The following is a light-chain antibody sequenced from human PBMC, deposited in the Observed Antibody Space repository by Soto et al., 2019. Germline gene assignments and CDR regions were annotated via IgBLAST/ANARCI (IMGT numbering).Light chain of an antibody. V-gene: IGKV1-33*01. Sequence: DIEMTQSPSSLSASIGETVTVTCQASQDITNYLNWYQQKPGKAPQLLIYDASNLETGVPSRFSGSGSGTDFTFTISSLQPEDIATYYCQQYDNLPLTFGGGTKVDIK. CDR3: QQYDNLPLT. CDR1: QDITNY. CDR2: DAS. J-gene: IGKJ4*01.